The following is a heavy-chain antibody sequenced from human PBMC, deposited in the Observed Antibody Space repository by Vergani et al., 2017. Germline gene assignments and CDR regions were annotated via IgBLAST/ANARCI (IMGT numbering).Heavy chain of an antibody. V-gene: IGHV3-48*01. Sequence: QLVESGGGWVQPGGSLRLSCVVPGFDFSSFIMNWVRQAPGKGVEWVSFVSSETKRQTYAESVKGRFTISRDSAKNSLYLQMDSLRAEDTAVYYCAREYSSTSGGAFDFWGQGTKVTVSS. CDR1: GFDFSSFI. J-gene: IGHJ3*01. CDR3: AREYSSTSGGAFDF. CDR2: VSSETKRQ. D-gene: IGHD2-2*01.